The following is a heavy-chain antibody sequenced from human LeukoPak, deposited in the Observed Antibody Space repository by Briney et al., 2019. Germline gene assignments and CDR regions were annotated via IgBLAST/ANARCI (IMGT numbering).Heavy chain of an antibody. CDR2: ISSYNGNT. J-gene: IGHJ4*02. CDR3: ARDQGYTSSPYYFDY. Sequence: ASVKVSCKASGYMFTSYGISWVRKAPGQGLEWMGWISSYNGNTDYEQNLQGRVTMTTDTSTSTAYMELRSLTSDDTAVYYCARDQGYTSSPYYFDYWGQGSLVTVSS. CDR1: GYMFTSYG. V-gene: IGHV1-18*04. D-gene: IGHD6-13*01.